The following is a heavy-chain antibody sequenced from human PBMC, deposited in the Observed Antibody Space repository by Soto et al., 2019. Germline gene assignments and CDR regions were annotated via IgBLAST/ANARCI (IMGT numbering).Heavy chain of an antibody. CDR2: IYYSGST. J-gene: IGHJ5*02. V-gene: IGHV4-31*03. CDR1: GGSISSGGYY. D-gene: IGHD6-6*01. CDR3: ARGSIAARPEWFNP. Sequence: TLSLTCTVSGGSISSGGYYWSWIRQHPGKGLEWIGYIYYSGSTYYNPSLKSRVTISVDTSKNQFSLKLSSVTAADTAVYYCARGSIAARPEWFNPCGQGTLVTVSS.